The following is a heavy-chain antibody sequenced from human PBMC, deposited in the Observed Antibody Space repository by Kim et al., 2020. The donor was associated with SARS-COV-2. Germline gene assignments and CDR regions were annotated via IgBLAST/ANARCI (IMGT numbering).Heavy chain of an antibody. V-gene: IGHV3-23*01. CDR3: AKTPSGPLSITIFGVVGGRTFDY. J-gene: IGHJ4*02. D-gene: IGHD3-3*01. CDR1: GFTFSSYA. Sequence: GGSLRLSCAASGFTFSSYAMSWVRQAPGKGLEWVSAISGSGGSTYYADSVKGRFTISRDNSKNTLYLQMNSLRAEDTAVYYCAKTPSGPLSITIFGVVGGRTFDYWGQGTLVTVSS. CDR2: ISGSGGST.